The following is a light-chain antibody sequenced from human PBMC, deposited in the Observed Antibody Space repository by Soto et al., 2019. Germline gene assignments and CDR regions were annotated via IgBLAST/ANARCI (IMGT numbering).Light chain of an antibody. Sequence: EVVLTQSPLALPVILGQPTSISCRYSQSLVYSDGNTYLNWFQQRPGQSPRRLIYKISNRDSGVTDRFSGSWSGNAFKLKISMEEDEDIVVYYGMHGTHCPLTFGPGTKVEIK. J-gene: IGKJ1*01. CDR1: QSLVYSDGNTY. CDR2: KIS. CDR3: MHGTHCPLT. V-gene: IGKV2-30*01.